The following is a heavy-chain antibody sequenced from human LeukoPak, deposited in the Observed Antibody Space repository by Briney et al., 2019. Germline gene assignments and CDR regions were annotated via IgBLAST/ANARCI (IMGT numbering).Heavy chain of an antibody. CDR2: INHSGST. CDR3: ARGGYSYGYSDY. D-gene: IGHD5-18*01. V-gene: IGHV4-34*01. J-gene: IGHJ4*02. Sequence: SETLSLTCAVYGGSFSGYYWSWIRQPPGKGLEWIGEINHSGSTNYNPSLKSRVTISVDTSKNQFSLKLSSVAAADTAVYYCARGGYSYGYSDYWGQGTLVTVSS. CDR1: GGSFSGYY.